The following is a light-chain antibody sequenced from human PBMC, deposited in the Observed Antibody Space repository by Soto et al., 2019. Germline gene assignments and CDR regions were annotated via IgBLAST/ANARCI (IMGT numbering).Light chain of an antibody. CDR3: KHYDHLPIT. V-gene: IGKV1-33*01. J-gene: IGKJ5*01. CDR2: DAY. Sequence: DIQMTQSPSSLSASVGDSVTITCQASQDITNYLNWYQQKPGKAHRLLLYDAYSLETGVQSRFSGSGSGTDFTFTIRSLQPEDIATYYCKHYDHLPITFGQGTRLEIK. CDR1: QDITNY.